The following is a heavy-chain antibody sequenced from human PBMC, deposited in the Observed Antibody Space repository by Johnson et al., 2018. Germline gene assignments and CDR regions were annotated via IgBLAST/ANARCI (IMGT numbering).Heavy chain of an antibody. CDR3: AKGLYSSGWYGMDV. Sequence: EVQLVQSGGGVVQPGRSLRLSCAASGFTFDDYTMHWVRQAPGKGLEWVSGISWNSGSIGYADSVKGRFTISRDNAKNSLYLQMNSLRAEDTALYYCAKGLYSSGWYGMDVWGQGTTVTVSS. D-gene: IGHD6-19*01. CDR2: ISWNSGSI. V-gene: IGHV3-9*01. J-gene: IGHJ6*02. CDR1: GFTFDDYT.